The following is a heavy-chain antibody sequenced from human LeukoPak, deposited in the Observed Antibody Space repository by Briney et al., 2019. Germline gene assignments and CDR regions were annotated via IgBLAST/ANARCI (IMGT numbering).Heavy chain of an antibody. CDR2: INPNSGGT. CDR3: AKDYGGNEYYFDY. CDR1: GYTFTGYY. Sequence: ASVKVSCKASGYTFTGYYMHWVRQAPGQGLEWMGWINPNSGGTNYAQKFQGRVTMTRDTSISTAYMELSRLRSDDTAVYYCAKDYGGNEYYFDYWGQGTLVIVSS. D-gene: IGHD4-23*01. J-gene: IGHJ4*02. V-gene: IGHV1-2*02.